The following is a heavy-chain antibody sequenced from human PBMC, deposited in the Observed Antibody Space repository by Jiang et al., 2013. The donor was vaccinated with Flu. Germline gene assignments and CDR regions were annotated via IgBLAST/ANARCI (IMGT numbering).Heavy chain of an antibody. J-gene: IGHJ4*02. V-gene: IGHV4-39*01. Sequence: KPSETLSLTCTVSGGSISSSSYYWGWIRQPPGKGLEWIGSIYYSGSTYYNPSLKSRVTISVDTSKNQFSLKLSSVTAAGTAVYYCASWRPGMLVVVSTRSDYWGQGTLVTVSS. CDR3: ASWRPGMLVVVSTRSDY. CDR2: IYYSGST. CDR1: GGSISSSSYY. D-gene: IGHD3-22*01.